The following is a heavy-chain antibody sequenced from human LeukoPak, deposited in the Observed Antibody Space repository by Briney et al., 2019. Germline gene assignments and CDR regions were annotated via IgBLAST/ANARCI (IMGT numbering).Heavy chain of an antibody. V-gene: IGHV3-23*01. CDR2: ISDSGVSA. J-gene: IGHJ4*02. Sequence: PGGSLRLSCVASGFTFSGYVMSWVRQAPGKGLEWVLGISDSGVSAYYGDSVKGRFTTTRDNSKNTLYLQMNSLGAEDTAVYYCAKRRSGSSGWFPFDYWGQGTLVTVSS. CDR1: GFTFSGYV. D-gene: IGHD6-19*01. CDR3: AKRRSGSSGWFPFDY.